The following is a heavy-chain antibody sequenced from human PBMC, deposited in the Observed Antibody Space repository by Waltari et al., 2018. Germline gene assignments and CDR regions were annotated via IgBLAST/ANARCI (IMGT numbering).Heavy chain of an antibody. J-gene: IGHJ4*02. CDR1: GFTFSSYG. D-gene: IGHD3-22*01. V-gene: IGHV4-34*01. CDR2: INHSGST. CDR3: ARRHYYDSSGYFDY. Sequence: QVQLVESGGGVVQPGRSLRLSCAASGFTFSSYGMHWVRQAPGKGLEWIGEINHSGSTNYTPSLKSRVTISVDTSKNQFSLKLSSVTAADTAVYYCARRHYYDSSGYFDYWGQGTLVTVSS.